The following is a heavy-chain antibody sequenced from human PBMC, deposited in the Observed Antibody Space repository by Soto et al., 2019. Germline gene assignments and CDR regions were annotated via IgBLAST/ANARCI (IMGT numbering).Heavy chain of an antibody. D-gene: IGHD3-22*01. CDR2: IYYSGST. CDR3: ARHNYDSSGTAVDV. CDR1: GGSISSGGYY. Sequence: QVQLQESGPGLVKPSQTLSLTCTVSGGSISSGGYYWSWIRQHPGKGLEWIGYIYYSGSTYYNPSLKSGVTISVDTSKNQFSLKLSYVTAADTAVYYCARHNYDSSGTAVDVWGQGTTVTVSS. J-gene: IGHJ6*02. V-gene: IGHV4-31*03.